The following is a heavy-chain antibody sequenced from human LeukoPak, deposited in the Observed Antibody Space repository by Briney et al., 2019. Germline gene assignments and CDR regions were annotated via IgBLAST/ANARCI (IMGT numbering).Heavy chain of an antibody. V-gene: IGHV5-51*01. J-gene: IGHJ4*02. CDR1: GYSFTSYW. D-gene: IGHD2-2*01. Sequence: GESLKISCKGSGYSFTSYWIGWVRQMPGKGLEWMGIIYPGDSDTRYSPSFQGRVTISADKSINTAYLQWSSLKASDTAMYYCARHDYCSSTSCYDYWGQGTLVTVSS. CDR3: ARHDYCSSTSCYDY. CDR2: IYPGDSDT.